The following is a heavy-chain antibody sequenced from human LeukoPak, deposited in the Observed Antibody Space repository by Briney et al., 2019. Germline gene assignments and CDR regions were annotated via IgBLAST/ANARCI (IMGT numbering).Heavy chain of an antibody. J-gene: IGHJ5*02. Sequence: GGSLRLSCAASGFTFSRHGINWVRQAPGKGLEWVSGIVPSGSISYYADSVKGRFTISRDNSKDTVSLHMNSLRAEDTALYYCARDLDWGAFDAWGQGTLVTVSS. CDR3: ARDLDWGAFDA. V-gene: IGHV3-23*01. CDR1: GFTFSRHG. CDR2: IVPSGSIS. D-gene: IGHD3-9*01.